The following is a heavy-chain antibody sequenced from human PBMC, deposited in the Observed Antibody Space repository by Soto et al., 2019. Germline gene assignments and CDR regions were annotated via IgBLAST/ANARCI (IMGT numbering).Heavy chain of an antibody. CDR1: GASISSNNW. CDR2: IHPSGST. D-gene: IGHD6-6*01. V-gene: IGHV4-4*02. Sequence: SETLSLTCAVSGASISSNNWWTWVRQPPGKGLEWIGEIHPSGSTNYSPSLKTRVTIPVDKSKNQFSLKLTSVTAADTAVYYCASRIAALPYWGPGTLVTVSS. J-gene: IGHJ4*02. CDR3: ASRIAALPY.